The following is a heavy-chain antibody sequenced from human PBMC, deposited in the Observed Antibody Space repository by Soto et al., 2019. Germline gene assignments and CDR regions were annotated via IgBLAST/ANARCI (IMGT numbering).Heavy chain of an antibody. CDR1: GFTFDDYA. D-gene: IGHD2-2*02. CDR2: IVWNSGNI. J-gene: IGHJ6*03. Sequence: EVQLVESGGGLVQPGTSLRLSCAASGFTFDDYAMHWVRQAPGKGLEWVSGIVWNSGNIVYADSVKGRFTISRDNAKNSLYLQMNSLRTEDTALYYCARIPAAIGYMDVWGKGTTVTVSS. CDR3: ARIPAAIGYMDV. V-gene: IGHV3-9*01.